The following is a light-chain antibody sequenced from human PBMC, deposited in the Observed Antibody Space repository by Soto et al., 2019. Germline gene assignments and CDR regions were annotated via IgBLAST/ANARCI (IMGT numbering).Light chain of an antibody. CDR2: DAS. CDR3: QQRSNWPRT. CDR1: QSVSSN. Sequence: EIVMTHSPATLSVSPWERATLSSRASQSVSSNLAWYQQKPGQAPRLLIYDASNRATGIPARFSGSGSGTDFTLTISSLEPEDFAVYYCQQRSNWPRTFGQGTRLEN. J-gene: IGKJ5*01. V-gene: IGKV3-11*01.